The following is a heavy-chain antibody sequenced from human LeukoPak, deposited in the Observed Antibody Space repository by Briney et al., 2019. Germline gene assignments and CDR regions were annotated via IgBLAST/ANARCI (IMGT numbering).Heavy chain of an antibody. V-gene: IGHV3-15*01. CDR3: TTGVWYGSGSYYKSHSIDY. D-gene: IGHD3-10*01. CDR2: IKSKTDGGTT. CDR1: GFTFSNAW. J-gene: IGHJ4*02. Sequence: GGSLRLSCAASGFTFSNAWMSWVRQAPGKGLEWVGRIKSKTDGGTTDYAAPVKGRFTISRDDSKNTLYLQMNSLKTEDTAVYYCTTGVWYGSGSYYKSHSIDYWGQGTLVTVSS.